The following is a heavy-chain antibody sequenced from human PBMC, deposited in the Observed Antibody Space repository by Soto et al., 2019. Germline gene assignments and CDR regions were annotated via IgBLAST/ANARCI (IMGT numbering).Heavy chain of an antibody. CDR2: ISSSSSYI. J-gene: IGHJ4*02. Sequence: PGGSLRLSCAASGFTFSSYSMNWVRQAPGKGLEWVSSISSSSSYIYYADSVKGRFTISRDNAKNSLYLQMNSLRAEDTAVYYCARDDMDTAMEVLPTIDYWGQGTLVTVSS. CDR3: ARDDMDTAMEVLPTIDY. V-gene: IGHV3-21*01. CDR1: GFTFSSYS. D-gene: IGHD5-18*01.